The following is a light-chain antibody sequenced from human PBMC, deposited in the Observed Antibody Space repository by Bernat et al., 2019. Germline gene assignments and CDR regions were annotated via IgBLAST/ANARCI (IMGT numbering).Light chain of an antibody. Sequence: PGERATLSCRASQSVSIYVAWYQQKPGQAPRLLIYGGDRATGIPDRFSGSGSGTDFTLIISSLEPEDVGVYDCQQYSNWWTFGQGTKVEIK. CDR1: QSVSIY. V-gene: IGKV3-11*01. CDR3: QQYSNWWT. CDR2: GG. J-gene: IGKJ1*01.